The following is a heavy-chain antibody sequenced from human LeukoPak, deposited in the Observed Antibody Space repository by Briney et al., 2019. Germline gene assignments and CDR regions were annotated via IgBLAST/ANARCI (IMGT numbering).Heavy chain of an antibody. D-gene: IGHD3-3*01. CDR3: ARVASDYDFWSVNYYYYMDV. J-gene: IGHJ6*03. CDR2: IYYSGST. Sequence: PPETLSLTCTVSGGSISSHYWSWIRQPPGKGLEWIGYIYYSGSTNYNPSLKSRVTISVDTSKNQFSLKLSSVTAADTAVYYCARVASDYDFWSVNYYYYMDVWGKGTTVTVSS. CDR1: GGSISSHY. V-gene: IGHV4-59*11.